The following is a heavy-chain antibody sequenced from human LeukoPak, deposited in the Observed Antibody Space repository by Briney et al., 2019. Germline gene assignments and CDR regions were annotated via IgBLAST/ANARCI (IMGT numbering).Heavy chain of an antibody. Sequence: PSETLSLTCAVYGGSFSGYYWSWIRQPPGKGLEWIGEINHSGSTNYNPSLKSRVTISVDTSKNQFSLKLSSVTAADTVVYYCAREIYCSSTSCYPYWGQGTLVTVSS. CDR2: INHSGST. D-gene: IGHD2-2*01. CDR1: GGSFSGYY. V-gene: IGHV4-34*01. J-gene: IGHJ4*02. CDR3: AREIYCSSTSCYPY.